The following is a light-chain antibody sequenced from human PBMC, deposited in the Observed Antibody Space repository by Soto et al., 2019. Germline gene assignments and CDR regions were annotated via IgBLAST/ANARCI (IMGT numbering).Light chain of an antibody. CDR2: DVS. CDR3: CSYANADGV. Sequence: QSVLTQPRSVSGSPGQSGTISCTGTSSDVGGYRYVSWYQQHPGKAPKLMIYDVSNRPSGAPDRFSGSRSGITASLLISGLQAQDEADYCCCSYANADGVFGVGSK. CDR1: SSDVGGYRY. J-gene: IGLJ2*01. V-gene: IGLV2-11*02.